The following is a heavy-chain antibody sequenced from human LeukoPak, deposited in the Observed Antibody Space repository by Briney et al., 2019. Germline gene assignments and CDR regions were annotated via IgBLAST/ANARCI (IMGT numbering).Heavy chain of an antibody. CDR1: GFTFHNYE. Sequence: GGSLRLSCVASGFTFHNYEMNWVRQAPGKGLEWVSYISSSGATIYYADAVKGRFTIPRDNAKSSLYLQMNRLRAEDTAVYYCTRDAGTRLKYSFGYGDYWGQGALVTVPS. CDR3: TRDAGTRLKYSFGYGDY. CDR2: ISSSGATI. D-gene: IGHD5-18*01. V-gene: IGHV3-48*03. J-gene: IGHJ4*02.